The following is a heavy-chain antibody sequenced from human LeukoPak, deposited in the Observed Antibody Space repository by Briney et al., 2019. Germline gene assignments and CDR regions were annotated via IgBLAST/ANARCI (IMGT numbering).Heavy chain of an antibody. CDR2: IYYSGST. CDR3: ARGHYYMDV. CDR1: GGSISSYY. J-gene: IGHJ6*03. Sequence: SETLSLTCTVSGGSISSYYWSWIRQPPGKGLEWIGYIYYSGSTYYNPSLKSRVTISVDTSKNQFSLKLSSVTAADTAVYYCARGHYYMDVWGKGTTVTVSS. V-gene: IGHV4-59*01.